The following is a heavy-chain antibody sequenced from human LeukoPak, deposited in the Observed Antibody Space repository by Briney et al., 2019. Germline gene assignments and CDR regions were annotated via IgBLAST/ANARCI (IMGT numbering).Heavy chain of an antibody. V-gene: IGHV3-48*01. CDR3: AKVAHYYYGSESYYFFEH. CDR1: GFTSSSYG. CDR2: ISSSSSTI. Sequence: PGGSLRLSCAASGFTSSSYGMTWVRQAPGKGLEWVSYISSSSSTIYYADSVKGRFTISRDNAKNSLYLQLNSLRVEDTAIYYCAKVAHYYYGSESYYFFEHWGQGTPVTASS. D-gene: IGHD3-10*01. J-gene: IGHJ4*02.